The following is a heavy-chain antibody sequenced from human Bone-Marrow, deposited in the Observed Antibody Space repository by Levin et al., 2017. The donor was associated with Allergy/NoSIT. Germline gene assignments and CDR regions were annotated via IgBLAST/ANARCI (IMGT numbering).Heavy chain of an antibody. J-gene: IGHJ4*02. CDR2: IKQDGSEK. CDR1: GFTFSSYW. D-gene: IGHD4-23*01. Sequence: GALKISCAASGFTFSSYWMSWVRQAPGKGLEWVANIKQDGSEKYYVDSVKGRFTISRDNAKNSLYLQMNSLRAEDTAVYYCARVIGLRWYPSAPDYWGQGTLVTVSS. V-gene: IGHV3-7*01. CDR3: ARVIGLRWYPSAPDY.